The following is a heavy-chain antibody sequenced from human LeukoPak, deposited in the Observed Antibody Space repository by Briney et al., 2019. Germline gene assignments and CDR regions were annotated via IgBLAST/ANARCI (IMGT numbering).Heavy chain of an antibody. CDR2: ISYDGSNK. CDR1: GFTFSSYA. D-gene: IGHD3-10*02. V-gene: IGHV3-30-3*01. J-gene: IGHJ2*01. Sequence: GGSLRLSCAASGFTFSSYAMHWVRQAPGKGLEWVAVISYDGSNKYYADSVKGRFSISRDNSKNTLYLQMNSLRAEDTAVYYCARDVFCSGGIGYWGRGTLVTVSS. CDR3: ARDVFCSGGIGY.